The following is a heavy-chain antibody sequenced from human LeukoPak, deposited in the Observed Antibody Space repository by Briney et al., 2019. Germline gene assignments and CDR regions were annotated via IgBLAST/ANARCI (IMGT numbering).Heavy chain of an antibody. J-gene: IGHJ3*02. CDR2: IYYSGGT. Sequence: PSETLSLTCTVSGGSISSSCYYWGWIRQPPGKGLEWIGSIYYSGGTYYNPSLKSRVTISVDTSKNQFSLKLSSVTAADTSVYYCARTPYNWNDWAFDIWGQGTMVTVST. D-gene: IGHD1-1*01. CDR3: ARTPYNWNDWAFDI. V-gene: IGHV4-39*01. CDR1: GGSISSSCYY.